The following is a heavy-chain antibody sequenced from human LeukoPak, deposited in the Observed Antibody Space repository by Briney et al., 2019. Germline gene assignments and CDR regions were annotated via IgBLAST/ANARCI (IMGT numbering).Heavy chain of an antibody. CDR3: ARVVAGQQLTPSDY. V-gene: IGHV3-48*03. D-gene: IGHD6-13*01. CDR2: ISSSGSTI. Sequence: QPGGSLRLSCAASGFTFSSYEMNWVRQAPGKGLEWVSYISSSGSTIYYADSVKGRFTISRDNAKNSLYLQMNSLRAEDTAVYYCARVVAGQQLTPSDYWGQGTLVTVSS. J-gene: IGHJ4*02. CDR1: GFTFSSYE.